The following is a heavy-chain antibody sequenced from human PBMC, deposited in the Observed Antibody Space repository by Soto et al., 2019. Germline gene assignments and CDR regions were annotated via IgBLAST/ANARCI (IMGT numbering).Heavy chain of an antibody. CDR2: ISYDGSNK. J-gene: IGHJ4*02. CDR3: AKGDLQSPFDY. Sequence: QVQLVESGGGVVQPGRSLRLSCAASGFTFSSYGMHWVRQAPGKGLEWVAVISYDGSNKYYADSVKGRFTISRDNSKNTLYLQMNSRRAEDTAVYYCAKGDLQSPFDYWGQGTLVTVSS. CDR1: GFTFSSYG. D-gene: IGHD4-4*01. V-gene: IGHV3-30*18.